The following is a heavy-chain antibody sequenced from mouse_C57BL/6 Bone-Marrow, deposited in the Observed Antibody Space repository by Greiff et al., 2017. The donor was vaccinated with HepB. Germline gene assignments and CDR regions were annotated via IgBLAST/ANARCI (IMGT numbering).Heavy chain of an antibody. J-gene: IGHJ3*01. D-gene: IGHD1-1*01. CDR1: GFTFSDYG. V-gene: IGHV5-17*01. Sequence: EVKLVESGGGLVKPGGSLKLSCAASGFTFSDYGMHWVRQAPEKGLEWVAYISSGSSTIYYADTVKGRFTISRDNAKNTLFLQMTSLRSEDTAMYYCARRRSRGGAWFAYWGQGTLVTVSA. CDR3: ARRRSRGGAWFAY. CDR2: ISSGSSTI.